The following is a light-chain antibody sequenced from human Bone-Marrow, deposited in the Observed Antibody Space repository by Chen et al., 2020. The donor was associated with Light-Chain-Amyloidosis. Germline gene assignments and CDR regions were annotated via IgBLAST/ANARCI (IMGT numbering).Light chain of an antibody. Sequence: DIRMTQSPSTLSASVGDRVIITCRASQDIGDWLAWFQHKPGRAPNLLIGRASNLKSGVPSRFTGSGSATEFTLTMNDLQPDDFATYFCQQYKTYTCTFGPGTKL. CDR3: QQYKTYTCT. CDR2: RAS. J-gene: IGKJ2*01. V-gene: IGKV1-5*03. CDR1: QDIGDW.